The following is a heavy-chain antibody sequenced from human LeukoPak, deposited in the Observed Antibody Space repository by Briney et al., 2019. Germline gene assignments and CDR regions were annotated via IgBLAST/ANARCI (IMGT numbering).Heavy chain of an antibody. D-gene: IGHD2-21*02. CDR2: ISYDGSNK. CDR1: GFTFTNYA. J-gene: IGHJ4*02. V-gene: IGHV3-30*03. Sequence: GGSLRLSCAASGFTFTNYAMNWVRQAPGKGLEWVSGISYDGSNKYYADSVKGRFTISRDNSKNTLYLQMNSLRAEDTAVYYCATQALAYCGGDCYSGYFDYWGQGTLVTVSS. CDR3: ATQALAYCGGDCYSGYFDY.